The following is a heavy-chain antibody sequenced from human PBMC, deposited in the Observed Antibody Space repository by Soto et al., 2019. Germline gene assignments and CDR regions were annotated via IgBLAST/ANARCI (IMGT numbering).Heavy chain of an antibody. CDR3: AREFQAVTTNYYGMDV. D-gene: IGHD4-4*01. J-gene: IGHJ6*02. CDR2: INYSGST. CDR1: GGSFSGYY. V-gene: IGHV4-34*01. Sequence: SETLSLTCAVYGGSFSGYYGSWIRQPPGKGLEWIGEINYSGSTYYNPSLKSRVTISVDTSKNQFSLKLSSVTAADTAVYYCAREFQAVTTNYYGMDVWGQGTTVTVSS.